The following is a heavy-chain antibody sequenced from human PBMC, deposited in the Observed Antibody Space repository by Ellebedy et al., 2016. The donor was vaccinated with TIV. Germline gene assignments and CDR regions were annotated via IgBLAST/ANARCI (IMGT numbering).Heavy chain of an antibody. CDR1: GFTFSSYG. J-gene: IGHJ4*02. V-gene: IGHV3-30*03. CDR2: ISYDGSNK. D-gene: IGHD3-22*01. CDR3: ARDYERTGATDY. Sequence: GESLKISCAASGFTFSSYGMHWVRQAPGKGLEWVAVISYDGSNKYYADSVKGRFTISRDNSKNTLYLQMNSLRAEDTAVYYCARDYERTGATDYWGQGTLVTVSS.